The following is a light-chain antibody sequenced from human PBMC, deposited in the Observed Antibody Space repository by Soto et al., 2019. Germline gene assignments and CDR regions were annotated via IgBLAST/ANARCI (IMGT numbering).Light chain of an antibody. J-gene: IGLJ1*01. CDR2: EVS. Sequence: QSVLTQPASVSGSPGQSITISCTGTSSDIGVYNHVSWYQQHPGKVPKLMIFEVSNRPSGVSTRFSASKSGNTASLTISGLQAEDEANYYCTSFTSRSTLVFGTGTKVT. CDR1: SSDIGVYNH. CDR3: TSFTSRSTLV. V-gene: IGLV2-14*01.